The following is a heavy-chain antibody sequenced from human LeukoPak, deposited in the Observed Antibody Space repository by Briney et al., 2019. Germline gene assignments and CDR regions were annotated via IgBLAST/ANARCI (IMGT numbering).Heavy chain of an antibody. J-gene: IGHJ5*02. D-gene: IGHD3-10*01. CDR1: GGSISSYY. Sequence: SETLSLTCTVSGGSISSYYWTWIRQPPGKGLEWIGYIYDSGRTNYNPSLKSRVTISVDTSRKQFSLKLNSVTAADTAVYYCARQADYGLFDPWGQGTLVTVSS. CDR3: ARQADYGLFDP. V-gene: IGHV4-59*08. CDR2: IYDSGRT.